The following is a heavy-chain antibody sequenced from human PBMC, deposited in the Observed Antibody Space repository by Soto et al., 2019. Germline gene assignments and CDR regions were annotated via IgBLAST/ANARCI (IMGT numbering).Heavy chain of an antibody. J-gene: IGHJ6*02. Sequence: PSETLSLTCSVWGGSINITTYYWAWVRQTPGKGLEWLGSILHSGSTYYNPSLKSRLTLSVDTSRDQFSLNLSSVTAADTGVYYCATLPAAMYFYGSDVSGQGTTVTVSS. V-gene: IGHV4-39*01. CDR1: GGSINITTYY. CDR2: ILHSGST. CDR3: ATLPAAMYFYGSDV. D-gene: IGHD2-2*01.